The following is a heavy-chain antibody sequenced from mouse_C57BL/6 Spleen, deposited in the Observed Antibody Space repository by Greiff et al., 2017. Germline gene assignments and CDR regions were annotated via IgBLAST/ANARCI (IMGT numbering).Heavy chain of an antibody. CDR2: IWRGGST. V-gene: IGHV2-2*01. CDR1: GFSLTSYG. J-gene: IGHJ2*01. Sequence: QVQLKQSGPGLVQPSPSLSITCTVSGFSLTSYGVHWVRQSPGQGLEWLGGIWRGGSTDYNAAFISRLSISKDNSKSQVFFKMNSRQADDTAIYYCARNLRGDYFDYWGQGTTLTVSS. CDR3: ARNLRGDYFDY.